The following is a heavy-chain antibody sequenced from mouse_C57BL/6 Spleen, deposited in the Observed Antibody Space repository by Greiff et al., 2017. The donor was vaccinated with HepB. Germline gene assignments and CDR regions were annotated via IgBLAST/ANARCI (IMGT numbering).Heavy chain of an antibody. V-gene: IGHV1-59*01. Sequence: QVQLKQPGAELVRPGTSVKLSCKASGYTFTSYWMHWVKQRPGQGLEWIGVIDPSDSYTNYNQKFKGKATLTVDTSSSTAYMQLSSLTSEDSAVYYCAREVYDGCFDYWGQGTTLTVSS. CDR3: AREVYDGCFDY. CDR1: GYTFTSYW. CDR2: IDPSDSYT. D-gene: IGHD2-3*01. J-gene: IGHJ2*01.